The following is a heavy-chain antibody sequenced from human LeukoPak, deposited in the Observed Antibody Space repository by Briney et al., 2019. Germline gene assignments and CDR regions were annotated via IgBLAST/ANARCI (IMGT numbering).Heavy chain of an antibody. J-gene: IGHJ6*02. Sequence: SVKVSCKASGGTFSSYAISWVRQAPRQGLEWMGGIIPIFGTANYAQKFQGRVTITADESTSTAYMELSSLRSEDTAVYYCARETIVVVVAATLYYGMDVWGQGTTVTVSS. V-gene: IGHV1-69*13. CDR3: ARETIVVVVAATLYYGMDV. D-gene: IGHD2-15*01. CDR1: GGTFSSYA. CDR2: IIPIFGTA.